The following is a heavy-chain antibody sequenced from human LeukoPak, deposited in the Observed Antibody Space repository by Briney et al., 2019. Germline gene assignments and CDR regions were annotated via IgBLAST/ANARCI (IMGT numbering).Heavy chain of an antibody. CDR3: ARGRGSYYHAMDV. V-gene: IGHV4-59*08. J-gene: IGHJ6*02. CDR1: GGSISSSY. Sequence: SETLSLTCTVSGGSISSSYWSWVRQPPGKVLEWIGYIYYSGTTNYNPSLKSRVTISVDTSKNQFSLKLSSVTAADTAVYFCARGRGSYYHAMDVWGQGTTVTVSS. CDR2: IYYSGTT. D-gene: IGHD3-10*01.